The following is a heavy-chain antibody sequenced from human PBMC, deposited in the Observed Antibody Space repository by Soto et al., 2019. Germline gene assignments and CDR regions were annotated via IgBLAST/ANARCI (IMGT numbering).Heavy chain of an antibody. Sequence: GGSLRLSCAASGFTFSSYEMNWVRQAPGKGLEWVSYISSSGSTLYYADSVKGRFTISRDNAKNSLYLQMNSLRAEDTAVYYCAREYSSSWYHNYYYGMDVWGQGTTVTVSS. D-gene: IGHD6-13*01. CDR2: ISSSGSTL. CDR1: GFTFSSYE. CDR3: AREYSSSWYHNYYYGMDV. J-gene: IGHJ6*02. V-gene: IGHV3-48*03.